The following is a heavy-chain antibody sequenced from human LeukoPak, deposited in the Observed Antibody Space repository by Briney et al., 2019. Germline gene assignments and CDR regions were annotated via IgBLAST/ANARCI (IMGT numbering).Heavy chain of an antibody. Sequence: PSGTLSLTCGVSGGSISSTNWWSGVRQPPGQGLEWIGEISLSGLTNYNPSLKSRVTMSLDKSKNHLSLNLTSVTAADTAVYYCSRESGASCPFGYWGQGTLVTVSS. J-gene: IGHJ4*02. CDR1: GGSISSTNW. CDR3: SRESGASCPFGY. D-gene: IGHD1-26*01. V-gene: IGHV4-4*02. CDR2: ISLSGLT.